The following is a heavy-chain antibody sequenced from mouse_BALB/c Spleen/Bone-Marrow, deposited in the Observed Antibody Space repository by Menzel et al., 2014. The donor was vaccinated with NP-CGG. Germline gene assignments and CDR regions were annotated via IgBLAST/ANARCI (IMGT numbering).Heavy chain of an antibody. CDR1: GFNTXDTY. CDR2: IDPANGNT. V-gene: IGHV14-3*02. CDR3: ARGGAFAY. Sequence: EVKLVESGAELVKPGASVKLSCTASGFNTXDTYMHWVKQRPEQGLEWIGRIDPANGNTKYDPKFQGKATITADTSSNTAYLQLSSLTSEDTAVYYCARGGAFAYWGQGTLVTVSA. J-gene: IGHJ3*01.